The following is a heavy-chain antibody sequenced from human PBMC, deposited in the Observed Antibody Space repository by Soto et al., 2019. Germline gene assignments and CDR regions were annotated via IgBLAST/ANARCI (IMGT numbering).Heavy chain of an antibody. CDR3: ARGGTYADALHI. V-gene: IGHV1-2*04. J-gene: IGHJ3*02. CDR1: GYSFTDYY. D-gene: IGHD1-26*01. Sequence: QVQLVQSGAEVKKPGASVKVSCKASGYSFTDYYMHWVRQAPGQGLEWMGWINPNSGGTNYAQRFQGWVTMTRDTSISTAYMELSRLRSDDTAVYCCARGGTYADALHIWGQGTMVTVSS. CDR2: INPNSGGT.